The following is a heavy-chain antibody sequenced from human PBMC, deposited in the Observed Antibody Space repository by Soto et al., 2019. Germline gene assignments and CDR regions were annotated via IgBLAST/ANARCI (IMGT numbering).Heavy chain of an antibody. D-gene: IGHD3-16*01. CDR3: ARALGSWGSYYCDH. J-gene: IGHJ4*02. V-gene: IGHV2-5*02. CDR1: GFSLDTWGVG. Sequence: QITLKESGPTLVRPTQTLTLTCTVSGFSLDTWGVGVGWIRQSPGKAPEWLALIYWDDDKRYSPSLKNTHTITKDTSRNQVVLTVTNMDPVDTVTYYCARALGSWGSYYCDHWGQGTLVTVSS. CDR2: IYWDDDK.